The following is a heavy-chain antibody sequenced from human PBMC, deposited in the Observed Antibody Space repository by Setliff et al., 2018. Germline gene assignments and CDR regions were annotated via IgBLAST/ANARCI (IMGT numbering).Heavy chain of an antibody. CDR2: ISSYNTDIT. Sequence: EASVKVSCKASGYIFSSYGISWVRQAPGQGLQWMGWISSYNTDITNYAERFQGRITMTTDTSTSAAYMELRGLRSDDTAIYYCAISTLSICSGGSCPNVFDVWGPGTLVTVSS. CDR1: GYIFSSYG. CDR3: AISTLSICSGGSCPNVFDV. J-gene: IGHJ3*01. D-gene: IGHD2-15*01. V-gene: IGHV1-18*01.